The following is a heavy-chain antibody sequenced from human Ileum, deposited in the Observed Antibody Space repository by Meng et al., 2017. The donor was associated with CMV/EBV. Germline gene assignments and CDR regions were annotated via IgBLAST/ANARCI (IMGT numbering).Heavy chain of an antibody. CDR2: SDYTGST. J-gene: IGHJ4*02. CDR1: GGSSGREISY. V-gene: IGHV4-39*07. CDR3: ARDQRYACSSTSCNLFDF. D-gene: IGHD2-2*01. Sequence: GRGLGKVPENPPLPCTLSGGSSGREISYWGWIGQPPGKGLEWIGSSDYTGSTYYNPSLRSRVAISVDTSKNQFSLRLNSVTAADTAVYYCARDQRYACSSTSCNLFDFCGQGTLVTVSS.